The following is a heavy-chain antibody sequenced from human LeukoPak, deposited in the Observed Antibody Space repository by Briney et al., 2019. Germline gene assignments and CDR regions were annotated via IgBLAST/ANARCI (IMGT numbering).Heavy chain of an antibody. CDR3: ARESPGLRGANWFDP. CDR1: GGSISSSSYY. V-gene: IGHV4-39*02. D-gene: IGHD5/OR15-5a*01. CDR2: IYYSGST. Sequence: SEPLSLTCTVSGGSISSSSYYWGWIRQPPGKGLEWIGSIYYSGSTYYNPSLKSRVTISVDTSKNQFSLKLSSVTAADTAVYYCARESPGLRGANWFDPWGQGTLVTVSS. J-gene: IGHJ5*02.